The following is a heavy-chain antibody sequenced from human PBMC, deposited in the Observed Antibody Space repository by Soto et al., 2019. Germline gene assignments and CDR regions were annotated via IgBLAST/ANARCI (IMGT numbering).Heavy chain of an antibody. Sequence: GRSLRLSCAASGFSFNSYSMNWVRQAPGKGLEWVSYISSGSMTIYYADSVKGRFTISREKPKNSLFLQMNSLRAEDTAVYYCARSAFGVVTHDAFDLWGQGTMVTVSS. CDR1: GFSFNSYS. D-gene: IGHD3-3*01. J-gene: IGHJ3*01. CDR2: ISSGSMTI. CDR3: ARSAFGVVTHDAFDL. V-gene: IGHV3-48*01.